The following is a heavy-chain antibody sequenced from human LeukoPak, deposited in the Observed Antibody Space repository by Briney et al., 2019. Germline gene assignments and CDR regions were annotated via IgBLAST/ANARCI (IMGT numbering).Heavy chain of an antibody. CDR1: GGTFSSYA. J-gene: IGHJ3*02. CDR3: AREPDSSGYYRGHDAFDI. D-gene: IGHD3-22*01. V-gene: IGHV1-69*05. Sequence: ASVKVSCKASGGTFSSYATSWVRQAPGQGLEWMGGIIPIFGTANYAQKFQGRVTITTDESTSTAYMELSSLRSEDTAVYYCAREPDSSGYYRGHDAFDIWGQGTMVTVSS. CDR2: IIPIFGTA.